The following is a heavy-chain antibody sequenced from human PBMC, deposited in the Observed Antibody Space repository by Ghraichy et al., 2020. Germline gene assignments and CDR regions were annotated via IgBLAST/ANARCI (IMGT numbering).Heavy chain of an antibody. CDR1: GDSVNRSSCF. CDR2: IYYRGTT. D-gene: IGHD2-8*01. CDR3: SRLSDNGDPDL. J-gene: IGHJ5*02. Sequence: SETLSLTCTVSGDSVNRSSCFWGWIRQPPGKGLEWIGTIYYRGTTYYNPSLKTRITISVDTSKNQFSLRLNSLTASDTAVYYCSRLSDNGDPDLWGQGTLVTVSS. V-gene: IGHV4-39*01.